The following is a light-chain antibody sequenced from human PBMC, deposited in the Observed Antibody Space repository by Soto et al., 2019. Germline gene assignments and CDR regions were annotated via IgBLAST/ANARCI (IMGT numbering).Light chain of an antibody. V-gene: IGKV1-5*03. CDR3: QQYSSYWT. Sequence: DIEMTQSPSSLSGSVGDRVTITCRASQTISSWLAWYQQKQGKAPKLLIYKASTLKSGVPSRFSGGGSGTEFTLTISSLQPDDFATYYCQQYSSYWTFGQGTKVDIK. J-gene: IGKJ1*01. CDR2: KAS. CDR1: QTISSW.